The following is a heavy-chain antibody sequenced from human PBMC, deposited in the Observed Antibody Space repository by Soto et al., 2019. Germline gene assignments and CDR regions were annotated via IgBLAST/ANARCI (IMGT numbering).Heavy chain of an antibody. CDR2: INPSGGST. CDR3: ARGIVVVVAAPDWFDP. D-gene: IGHD2-15*01. Sequence: QVQLVQSGAEVKKPGASVKVSCKASGYTFTRYYMHWVRQAPGQGLEWMGIINPSGGSTSYAQKFQGRVTMTRDTSTSTVYMELSSLRSEDTAVYYCARGIVVVVAAPDWFDPWGQGTLVTVSS. CDR1: GYTFTRYY. J-gene: IGHJ5*02. V-gene: IGHV1-46*01.